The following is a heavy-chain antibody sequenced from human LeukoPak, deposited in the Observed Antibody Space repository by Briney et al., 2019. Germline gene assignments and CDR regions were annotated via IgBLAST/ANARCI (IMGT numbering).Heavy chain of an antibody. V-gene: IGHV1-46*01. CDR2: INPSGGST. J-gene: IGHJ4*02. Sequence: GASVKVSFKSSGYTFTSYYMHWVRQAPGQGLEWMGIINPSGGSTSYAQKFQGRVTVTRDTSTSTVYMELSSLRSEDTAVYYCARGVYYGSGFYNIHFDYWGQGTLVTVSS. D-gene: IGHD3-10*01. CDR3: ARGVYYGSGFYNIHFDY. CDR1: GYTFTSYY.